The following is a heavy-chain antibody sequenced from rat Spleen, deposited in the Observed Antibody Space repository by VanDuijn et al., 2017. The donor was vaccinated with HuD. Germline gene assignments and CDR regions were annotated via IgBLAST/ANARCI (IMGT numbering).Heavy chain of an antibody. CDR3: TTDRPGALMDA. V-gene: IGHV5S10*01. CDR1: GFTFSDYA. J-gene: IGHJ4*01. Sequence: EVQLVESGGGFVQPGRSMKLSCAASGFTFSDYAMAWVRQSPKKGLEWVATIIYDGSSTYYRDSVKGRFTISRDNAKSTLYLQMDSLRSEDTATYYCTTDRPGALMDAWGQGVSVTVSS. CDR2: IIYDGSST. D-gene: IGHD5-1*01.